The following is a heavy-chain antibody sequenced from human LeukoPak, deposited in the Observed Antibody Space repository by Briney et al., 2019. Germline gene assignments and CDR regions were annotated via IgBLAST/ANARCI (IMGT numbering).Heavy chain of an antibody. CDR1: GDSVSSNGAA. Sequence: SQTLSLTCAISGDSVSSNGAAWNWIRQSPSRGPEWLGRTYYRSKRYNDYAVSVKSRITINPDTSKNQFSLQLNSVTPEDTAVYYCARYYYGSGSSQNWFDPWGQGTLVTVSS. D-gene: IGHD3-10*01. CDR3: ARYYYGSGSSQNWFDP. V-gene: IGHV6-1*01. J-gene: IGHJ5*02. CDR2: TYYRSKRYN.